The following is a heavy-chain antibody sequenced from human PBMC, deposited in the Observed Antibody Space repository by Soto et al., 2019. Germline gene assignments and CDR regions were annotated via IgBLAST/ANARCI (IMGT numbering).Heavy chain of an antibody. Sequence: ASVKVSCKASGYTFISYAMHWGRQAPGQRLEWMGWINAGNGNTKYSQKFQGRVTITRDTSASTAYMELSSLRSEDTAAYYCARDGAEAGNINFDYWGQGTRVTAS. CDR2: INAGNGNT. D-gene: IGHD6-19*01. V-gene: IGHV1-3*01. CDR3: ARDGAEAGNINFDY. J-gene: IGHJ4*02. CDR1: GYTFISYA.